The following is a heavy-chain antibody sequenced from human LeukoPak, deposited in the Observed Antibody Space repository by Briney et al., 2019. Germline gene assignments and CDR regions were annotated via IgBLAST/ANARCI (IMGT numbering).Heavy chain of an antibody. CDR3: ARADEDGYEFDY. CDR2: INWNGGST. D-gene: IGHD5-24*01. J-gene: IGHJ4*02. Sequence: GGSLRLSCAASGFTFTSSAMSWVRQAPGKGLEWVSGINWNGGSTGYADSVKGRFTISRDNAKNSLYLQMNSLRAEDTALYYCARADEDGYEFDYWGQGTLVTVSS. V-gene: IGHV3-20*04. CDR1: GFTFTSSA.